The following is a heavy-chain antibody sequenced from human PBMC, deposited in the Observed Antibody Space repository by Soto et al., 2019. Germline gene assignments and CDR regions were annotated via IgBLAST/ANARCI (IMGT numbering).Heavy chain of an antibody. CDR1: GFTFSSYS. J-gene: IGHJ6*02. CDR2: ISSSSSTI. CDR3: ARDRGMVYAIGGYYYYGMDV. D-gene: IGHD2-8*01. Sequence: PGGSLRLSCAASGFTFSSYSMNWVRQAPGKGLEWVSYISSSSSTIYYADSVKGRFTISRDNAKNSLYLQMNSLRDEDTAVYYCARDRGMVYAIGGYYYYGMDVWGQGTTVTVSS. V-gene: IGHV3-48*02.